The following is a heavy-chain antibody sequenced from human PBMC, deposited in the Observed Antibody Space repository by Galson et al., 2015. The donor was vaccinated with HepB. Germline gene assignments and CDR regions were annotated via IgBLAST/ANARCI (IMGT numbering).Heavy chain of an antibody. J-gene: IGHJ5*02. Sequence: SLRLSCAASGFAFDSHAMSWVRQAPGRGLEWISGITGKGDSTFYADSVKGRFTVSRDNSNNMLYLQMNSLRAEDAGLYFCAKGDGLFDTWGLGILVTVSS. CDR3: AKGDGLFDT. D-gene: IGHD5-24*01. V-gene: IGHV3-23*01. CDR1: GFAFDSHA. CDR2: ITGKGDST.